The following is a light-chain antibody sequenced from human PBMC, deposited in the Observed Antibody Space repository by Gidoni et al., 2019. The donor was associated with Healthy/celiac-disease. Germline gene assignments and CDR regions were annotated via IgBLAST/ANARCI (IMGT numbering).Light chain of an antibody. Sequence: QSALTQPPSASGSPGQSVTISCTGTSSDVGGYNSVSWYQQHPGKAPKLMIYEVSKRPSGVPDRFSGSKSGNTASLTVSGLQAEDEAVYYCSSYAGSNNLVFGGGTKLTVL. CDR3: SSYAGSNNLV. CDR1: SSDVGGYNS. J-gene: IGLJ2*01. CDR2: EVS. V-gene: IGLV2-8*01.